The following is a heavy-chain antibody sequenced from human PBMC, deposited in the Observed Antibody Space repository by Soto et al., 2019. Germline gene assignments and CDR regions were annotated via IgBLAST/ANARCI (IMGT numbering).Heavy chain of an antibody. CDR3: AKEGNGGSSLDH. D-gene: IGHD2-15*01. J-gene: IGHJ4*02. CDR1: GFKFDDYM. CDR2: ISWDGGSI. V-gene: IGHV3-43*01. Sequence: AGGSLRLSCEASGFKFDDYMMHWVRQAPGKGLEWISLISWDGGSIDYADSIKGRFTVSRDNSKNSLYLHMHSLKTEDTAFYYCAKEGNGGSSLDHWGQGTLVTVSS.